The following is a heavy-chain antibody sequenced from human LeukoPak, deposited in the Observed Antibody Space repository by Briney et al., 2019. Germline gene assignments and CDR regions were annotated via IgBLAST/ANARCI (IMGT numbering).Heavy chain of an antibody. CDR1: GGSISSYY. CDR2: IYYSGST. V-gene: IGHV4-59*01. D-gene: IGHD3-22*01. J-gene: IGHJ4*02. Sequence: PSETLSLTCTVSGGSISSYYWSWIRQPPGKGLEWIGYIYYSGSTNYNPSLKSRVTISVDTSKNQFSLKLSSVTAADTAVYYCARATKYYYDSSGYYHFDYWGQGTLVTVSS. CDR3: ARATKYYYDSSGYYHFDY.